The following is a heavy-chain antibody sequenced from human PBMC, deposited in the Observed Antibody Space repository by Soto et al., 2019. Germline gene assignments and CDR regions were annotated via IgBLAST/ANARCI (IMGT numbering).Heavy chain of an antibody. CDR1: GYTFTSYG. CDR3: ARSPYSSSTSPFDP. V-gene: IGHV1-18*04. Sequence: QVQLVQSGAEVKKPGASVKVSCKASGYTFTSYGISWVRQAPGQGLEWMGWISAYNGNTNYAQKLQGRVTMTTDTSTSTAYLELRSLGSDDKAVYYCARSPYSSSTSPFDPWGQGTLVTVSS. J-gene: IGHJ5*02. D-gene: IGHD6-6*01. CDR2: ISAYNGNT.